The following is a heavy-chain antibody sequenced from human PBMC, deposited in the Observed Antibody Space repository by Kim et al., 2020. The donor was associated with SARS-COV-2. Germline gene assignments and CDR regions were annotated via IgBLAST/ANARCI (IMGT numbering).Heavy chain of an antibody. J-gene: IGHJ4*02. D-gene: IGHD5-12*01. CDR3: ARGYSGYGYVDY. V-gene: IGHV3-30*01. Sequence: APAVKGRVTPSRDNSKNTLYLCMNSLRAADTAVYYCARGYSGYGYVDYWGQRTLVTVSS.